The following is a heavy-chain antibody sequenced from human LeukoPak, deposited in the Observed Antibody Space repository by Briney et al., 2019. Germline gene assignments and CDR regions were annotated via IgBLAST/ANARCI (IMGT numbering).Heavy chain of an antibody. CDR1: GESFSGHY. V-gene: IGHV4-34*01. J-gene: IGHJ4*02. CDR2: INDSGDV. CDR3: ARPGNYYYGGPDRYYFDY. D-gene: IGHD4-23*01. Sequence: PSDTLSLACAVYGESFSGHYWSWIRQPPGKGLEWIGEINDSGDVNYNPSLKSRVTISVDASLKQFSLKMNSLTAADTAVYYCARPGNYYYGGPDRYYFDYWGQGTLVTVSS.